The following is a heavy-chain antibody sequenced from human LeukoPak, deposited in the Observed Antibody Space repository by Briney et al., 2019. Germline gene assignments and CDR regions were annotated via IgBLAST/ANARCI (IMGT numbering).Heavy chain of an antibody. CDR2: IYCSGST. CDR3: ARDICGYNYGCFDS. V-gene: IGHV4-59*01. J-gene: IGHJ4*02. CDR1: GGSISSYY. D-gene: IGHD5-18*01. Sequence: SETLSLTCTVSGGSISSYYWSWIRQPPGKGLEWIGYIYCSGSTNYNPSLKSRVTISVDTSKNQFSLKLSSVTAADTAVYYCARDICGYNYGCFDSWGQGTLVTVSS.